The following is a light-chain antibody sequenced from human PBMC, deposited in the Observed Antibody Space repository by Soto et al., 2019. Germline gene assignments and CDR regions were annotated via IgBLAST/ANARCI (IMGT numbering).Light chain of an antibody. CDR1: SSDVGGSNS. V-gene: IGLV2-11*01. CDR2: DVN. Sequence: QSALTQPRSVSGSPGQSVTISCSGTSSDVGGSNSVSWYQQHPGKASKLLIFDVNERPSGVPDRFSGSKSGNTASLTISGLQADDEADFYCCSYARGNTLIFGGGTKLTVL. CDR3: CSYARGNTLI. J-gene: IGLJ2*01.